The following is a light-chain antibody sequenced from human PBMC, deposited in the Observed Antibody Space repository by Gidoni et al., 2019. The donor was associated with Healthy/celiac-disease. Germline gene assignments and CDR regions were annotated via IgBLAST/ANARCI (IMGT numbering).Light chain of an antibody. CDR3: QQYDNLLALT. Sequence: DIQMTQSPSSLSASVGDRVTITCQASQEISNYLNWYQQKPGKATKLLIYDASNLETGVPSRFSGSGSGTDFTFTISSLQPEDIATYYCQQYDNLLALTFGGGTKVEIK. CDR1: QEISNY. CDR2: DAS. V-gene: IGKV1-33*01. J-gene: IGKJ4*01.